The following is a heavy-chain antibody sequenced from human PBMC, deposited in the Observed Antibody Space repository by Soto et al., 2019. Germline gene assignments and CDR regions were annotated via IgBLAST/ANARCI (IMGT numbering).Heavy chain of an antibody. V-gene: IGHV5-51*01. J-gene: IGHJ5*02. CDR3: ARDVGYCSSTSCYAKPGTFDP. CDR1: GYSFTSYW. D-gene: IGHD2-2*01. Sequence: PGESLKISCKGSGYSFTSYWIGWVRQMPGKGLEWMGIIYPGDSDTRYSPSFQGQVTISADKSISTAYLQWSSLKASDTAMYYCARDVGYCSSTSCYAKPGTFDPWGQGTLVTVSS. CDR2: IYPGDSDT.